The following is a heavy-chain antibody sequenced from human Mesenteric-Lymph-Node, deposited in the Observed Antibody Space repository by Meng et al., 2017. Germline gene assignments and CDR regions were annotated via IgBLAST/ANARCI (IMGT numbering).Heavy chain of an antibody. CDR2: ISFSSSYI. CDR1: GFAFNSYS. V-gene: IGHV3-21*01. J-gene: IGHJ4*01. CDR3: ARVGGDFFDSSGSDY. D-gene: IGHD3-22*01. Sequence: GESLKISCAASGFAFNSYSMNWVRQAPGKGLEWVSSISFSSSYIYYADSVRGRFTISRDNAKNSLYPQMDSLRADDTAVYYCARVGGDFFDSSGSDYWGQGKLVT.